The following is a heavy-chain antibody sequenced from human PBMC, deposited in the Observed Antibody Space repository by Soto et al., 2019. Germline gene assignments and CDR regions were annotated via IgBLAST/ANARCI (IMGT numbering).Heavy chain of an antibody. D-gene: IGHD2-15*01. V-gene: IGHV1-2*04. J-gene: IGHJ5*02. CDR3: ARGGYLYCSGGSCYSWFDP. CDR2: INPNSGGT. Sequence: QVQLVQSGAEVKKPGASVKVSCKASGYTFTGYYMHWVRQAPGQGLEWMGWINPNSGGTNYAQKCQGWVTMTRDTSISTAYMELSRLRSDDTAVYYCARGGYLYCSGGSCYSWFDPWGQGTLVTVSS. CDR1: GYTFTGYY.